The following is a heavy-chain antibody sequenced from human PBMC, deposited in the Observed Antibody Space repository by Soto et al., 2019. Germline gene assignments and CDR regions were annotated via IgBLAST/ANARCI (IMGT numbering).Heavy chain of an antibody. J-gene: IGHJ5*02. CDR3: ARVIVVVVAATSLNWFDP. Sequence: SETLSLTCTVSGGSISSSSYYWGWIRQPPGKGLEWIGSIYYSGSTYYNPSLKSRVTISVDTSKNQFSLKLSSVTAADTAVYYCARVIVVVVAATSLNWFDPWGQGTLVTVSS. CDR1: GGSISSSSYY. V-gene: IGHV4-39*01. CDR2: IYYSGST. D-gene: IGHD2-15*01.